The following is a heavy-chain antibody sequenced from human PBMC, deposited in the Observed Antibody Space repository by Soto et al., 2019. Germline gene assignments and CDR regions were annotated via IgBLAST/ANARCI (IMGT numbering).Heavy chain of an antibody. CDR3: ARSIVVVTALDY. J-gene: IGHJ4*02. V-gene: IGHV1-3*05. Sequence: QVQLVQSGAEEKKPGASVQVSCKASGYTFTSYAMHWVRQAPGQRLEWMGWINAGNGNTKYSQKFQGRVTITRDTSASPAYMGLSRLRSEDTAVYYCARSIVVVTALDYWGQGTLVTVSS. D-gene: IGHD2-21*02. CDR2: INAGNGNT. CDR1: GYTFTSYA.